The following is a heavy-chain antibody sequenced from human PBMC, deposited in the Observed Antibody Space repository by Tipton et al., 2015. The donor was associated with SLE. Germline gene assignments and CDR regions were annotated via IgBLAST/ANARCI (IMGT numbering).Heavy chain of an antibody. CDR2: IRYDGSNK. V-gene: IGHV3-30*02. CDR3: AKGRGATRGDFDY. CDR1: GFTFSSYG. J-gene: IGHJ4*02. D-gene: IGHD1-26*01. Sequence: SLRLSCAASGFTFSSYGMHWVRQAPGKGLEWVAFIRYDGSNKYYADSVKGRFTISRDNSKNTLCLQMNSLRAEDTAVYYCAKGRGATRGDFDYWGQGTLVTVPS.